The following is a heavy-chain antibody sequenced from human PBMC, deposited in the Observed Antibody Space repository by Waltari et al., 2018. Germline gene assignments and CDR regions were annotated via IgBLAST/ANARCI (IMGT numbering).Heavy chain of an antibody. CDR3: ARARATHLLDY. CDR2: INHSGST. Sequence: QVQLQQWGAGLLKPSEPLSLTCAFYGGSFRGYSWSWIRQPPGKGLEWIGEINHSGSTNYNPSLKSRVTISVDTSKNQFSLKLSSVTAADTAVYYCARARATHLLDYWGQGTLVTVSS. CDR1: GGSFRGYS. J-gene: IGHJ4*02. D-gene: IGHD1-26*01. V-gene: IGHV4-34*01.